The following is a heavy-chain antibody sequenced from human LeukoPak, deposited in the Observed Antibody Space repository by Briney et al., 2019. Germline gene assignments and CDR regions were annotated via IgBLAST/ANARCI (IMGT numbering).Heavy chain of an antibody. CDR1: GYSFTSYT. V-gene: IGHV5-51*01. CDR2: IYPGDSDT. D-gene: IGHD5-24*01. CDR3: ARPEDRDGYNFGY. J-gene: IGHJ4*02. Sequence: GEPLNISCKASGYSFTSYTIGWLGQIPGKGLEWMGIIYPGDSDTSYSPSFQGQVTISADKSISTAYLQWSSLKASDTAMYYCARPEDRDGYNFGYWGQGTLVTVSS.